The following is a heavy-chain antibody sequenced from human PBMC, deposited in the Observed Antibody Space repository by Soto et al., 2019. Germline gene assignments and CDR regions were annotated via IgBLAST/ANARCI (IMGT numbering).Heavy chain of an antibody. CDR1: GGSISSYY. CDR3: ATAVRGYSYGLDY. Sequence: PSQTLSLTCTVSGGSISSYYWSWIRQPPGKGLEWSGYTYYSGSTNYNPSLKSRVTISVDTSKNQFSLKLSSVTDADTAVHSCATAVRGYSYGLDYWGQGTLVAVSS. J-gene: IGHJ4*02. V-gene: IGHV4-59*12. D-gene: IGHD5-18*01. CDR2: TYYSGST.